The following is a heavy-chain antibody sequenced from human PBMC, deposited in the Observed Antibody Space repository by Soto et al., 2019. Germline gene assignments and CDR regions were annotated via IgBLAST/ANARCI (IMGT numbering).Heavy chain of an antibody. CDR2: IYWDDDK. J-gene: IGHJ5*02. Sequence: QITLKESGPTLVKPTQTLTLTCTFSGFSLSTSGVGVGWIRQPPGKALEWLALIYWDDDKRYSPSLKSRLTITKDTYKNKLVLTMTNMEPVATATYYCAHSLIGYYYESSGSNWFDPWGQGTLVTVSS. V-gene: IGHV2-5*02. CDR3: AHSLIGYYYESSGSNWFDP. CDR1: GFSLSTSGVG. D-gene: IGHD3-22*01.